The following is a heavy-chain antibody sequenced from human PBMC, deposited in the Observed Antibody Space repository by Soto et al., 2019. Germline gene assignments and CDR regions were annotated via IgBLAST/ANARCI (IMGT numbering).Heavy chain of an antibody. CDR3: ARDDPTDYDILTGYYGMDV. D-gene: IGHD3-9*01. CDR2: INSDGSST. CDR1: GFTFSSYW. Sequence: GGSLRLSCAASGFTFSSYWMHWVRQAPGKGLVWVSRINSDGSSTSYADSVKGRFTISRDNAKNTLYLQMNSLRAEDTAVYYCARDDPTDYDILTGYYGMDVWGQGTTVTVSS. J-gene: IGHJ6*02. V-gene: IGHV3-74*01.